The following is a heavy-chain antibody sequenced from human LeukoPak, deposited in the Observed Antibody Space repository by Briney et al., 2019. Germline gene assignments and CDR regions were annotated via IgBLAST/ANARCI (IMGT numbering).Heavy chain of an antibody. CDR2: IYYSGST. Sequence: SETLSLTCTVSGGSTSSYYWSWIRQPPGKGLEWIGYIYYSGSTNYNPSLKSRVTISVDTSKNQFSLKLSSVTAADTAVYYCARMATYYYYYMDVWGKGTTVTVSS. V-gene: IGHV4-59*01. CDR3: ARMATYYYYYMDV. CDR1: GGSTSSYY. J-gene: IGHJ6*03. D-gene: IGHD5-24*01.